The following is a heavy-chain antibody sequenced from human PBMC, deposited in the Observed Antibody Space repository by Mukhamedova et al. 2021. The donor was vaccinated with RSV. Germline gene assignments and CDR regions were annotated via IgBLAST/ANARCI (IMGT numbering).Heavy chain of an antibody. CDR1: YF. D-gene: IGHD3-22*01. CDR2: VHYNGLN. CDR3: AIGTAIYYDIYL. J-gene: IGHJ6*02. Sequence: YFWAWIRQSPGKGPEWIGSVHYNGLNYYNPTLESRASISVGTSRRELALNLRSVTAADTAVYYCAIGTAIYYDIYLWGQGTTVAI. V-gene: IGHV4-39*06.